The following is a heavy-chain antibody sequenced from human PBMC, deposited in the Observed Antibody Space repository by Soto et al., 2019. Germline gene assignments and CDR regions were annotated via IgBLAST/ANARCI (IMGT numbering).Heavy chain of an antibody. V-gene: IGHV3-23*01. D-gene: IGHD6-19*01. CDR3: AKQSSSGLNCFDY. CDR2: ISGSGGST. J-gene: IGHJ4*02. Sequence: PGGSLRLSCAASGFTFSGYTMHGVRQAPGKGLEWVSAISGSGGSTYYADSVKGRFTISRDNSKNTLYLQMNSLRAEDTAVYYCAKQSSSGLNCFDYWGQGTLVTVSS. CDR1: GFTFSGYT.